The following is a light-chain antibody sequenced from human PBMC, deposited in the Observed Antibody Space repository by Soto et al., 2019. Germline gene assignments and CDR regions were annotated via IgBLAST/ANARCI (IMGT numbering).Light chain of an antibody. CDR2: AVN. Sequence: QSALTQPRSVSASPGQSVTISCTGTSSDVGGHNYVSWYQQRPGKAPKLMLSAVNKRPSGIPDRFSGSKSGNTASPTISGLQPEDEADYYCCSYAGSYTYVFGTGTKLTVL. CDR3: CSYAGSYTYV. J-gene: IGLJ1*01. CDR1: SSDVGGHNY. V-gene: IGLV2-11*01.